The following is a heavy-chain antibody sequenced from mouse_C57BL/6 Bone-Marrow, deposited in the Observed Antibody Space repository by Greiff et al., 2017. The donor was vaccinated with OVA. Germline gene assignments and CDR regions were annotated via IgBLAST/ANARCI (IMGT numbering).Heavy chain of an antibody. D-gene: IGHD2-5*01. J-gene: IGHJ4*01. CDR2: IDPETGGT. CDR1: GYTFTDYE. V-gene: IGHV1-15*01. CDR3: TRGYSNYYAMDD. Sequence: VQLQESGAELVRPGASVTLSCKASGYTFTDYEMHWVKQTPVHGLEWIGAIDPETGGTAYNQKFKGKAILTADKSSSTAYMGRRSLTSEDSAVYYCTRGYSNYYAMDDWGQGTSVTVSS.